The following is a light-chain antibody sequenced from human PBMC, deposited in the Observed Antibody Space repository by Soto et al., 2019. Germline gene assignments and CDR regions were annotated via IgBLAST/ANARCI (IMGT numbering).Light chain of an antibody. J-gene: IGLJ1*01. V-gene: IGLV3-21*02. CDR3: QVWDSSSDHYV. CDR1: DIASKS. Sequence: YDLTQPPAVAVAPGQTARISCGGNDIASKSVHWSQQKPGQAPVLVVYDDNDRPSGIPERFSGSNSGDTATLTISRVEAGDEADYYCQVWDSSSDHYVFGSGTKVTVL. CDR2: DDN.